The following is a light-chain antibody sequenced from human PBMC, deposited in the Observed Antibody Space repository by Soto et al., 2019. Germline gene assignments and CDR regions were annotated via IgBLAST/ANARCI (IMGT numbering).Light chain of an antibody. CDR3: SSYTSSSTL. Sequence: QSALTQPASVSGSPGHSITISCTGTSSDVGGYNYVSWYQQHPGKAPKLMIYDVSNRPSGVSNRFSGSKSGNTASLTISGLQAEDEADYYCSSYTSSSTLLGTGTKLTVL. CDR2: DVS. J-gene: IGLJ1*01. CDR1: SSDVGGYNY. V-gene: IGLV2-14*01.